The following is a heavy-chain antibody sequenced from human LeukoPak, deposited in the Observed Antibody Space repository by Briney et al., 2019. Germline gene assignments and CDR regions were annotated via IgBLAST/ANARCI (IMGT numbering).Heavy chain of an antibody. V-gene: IGHV3-74*01. J-gene: IGHJ4*02. Sequence: GGSLRLSCAASGFTFSSYWMHWVRQAPGKGLVWVSRINTDGSSTSYADSVKGRFTISRDNAKNTLYLQMNNLRAEDTAVYYCARGNYGDYVDYWGQGTLVTVSS. CDR1: GFTFSSYW. CDR2: INTDGSST. D-gene: IGHD4-17*01. CDR3: ARGNYGDYVDY.